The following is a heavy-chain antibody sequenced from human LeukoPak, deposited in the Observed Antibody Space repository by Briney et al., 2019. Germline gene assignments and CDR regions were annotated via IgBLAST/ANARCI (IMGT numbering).Heavy chain of an antibody. Sequence: ASVKVSCKASGGTFSSYAISWVRQAPGQGLEWMGGIIPIFGTANYAQKFQGRVTITADESTSTAYMELSSPRSEDTAVYYCARAHNQRWGYYYMDVWGKGTTVTVSS. CDR1: GGTFSSYA. J-gene: IGHJ6*03. V-gene: IGHV1-69*13. D-gene: IGHD3-16*01. CDR3: ARAHNQRWGYYYMDV. CDR2: IIPIFGTA.